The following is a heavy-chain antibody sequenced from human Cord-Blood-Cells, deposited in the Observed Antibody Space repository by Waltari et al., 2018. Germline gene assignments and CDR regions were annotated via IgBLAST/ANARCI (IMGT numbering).Heavy chain of an antibody. CDR1: GGSISSYN. CDR3: ARGGTVDYGDYYWYFDL. V-gene: IGHV4-4*07. Sequence: QVQLQESGPGLVKPSETLSLTCTVSGGSISSYNWSWIRQPAGKGLEWVVRIYTSGSTNYNPSLKSRVTMSVDTSKNQFSLKLSSVTAADTAVYYCARGGTVDYGDYYWYFDLWGRGTLVTVSS. D-gene: IGHD4-17*01. CDR2: IYTSGST. J-gene: IGHJ2*01.